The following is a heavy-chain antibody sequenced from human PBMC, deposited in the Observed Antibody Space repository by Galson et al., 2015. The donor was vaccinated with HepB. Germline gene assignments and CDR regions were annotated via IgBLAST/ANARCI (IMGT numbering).Heavy chain of an antibody. J-gene: IGHJ4*02. D-gene: IGHD6-13*01. V-gene: IGHV3-48*04. CDR2: TSSSGSTI. CDR1: GFTFSSYG. Sequence: SLRLSCAASGFTFSSYGMHWVRQAPGKGLEWVSYTSSSGSTIYYADSVKGRFTISRDNAKNSLYLQMNSLRAEDTAVYYCARGSSSWLREGDYFDYWGQGTLVTVSS. CDR3: ARGSSSWLREGDYFDY.